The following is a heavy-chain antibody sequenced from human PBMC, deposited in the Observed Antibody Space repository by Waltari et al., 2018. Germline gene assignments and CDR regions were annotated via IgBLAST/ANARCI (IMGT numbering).Heavy chain of an antibody. CDR1: GDTFSDYY. CDR2: INPNSGGT. V-gene: IGHV1-2*06. Sequence: QVQLLQSGAEVKEPGASVKVSCKASGDTFSDYYIHWVRQAPGQGLEWMGRINPNSGGTNSAQKFQGRVTLTRDTSISTAYMELSRLTSDDPAVYYCARGYGSAWYAVGDCWGQGTLVTVSS. D-gene: IGHD6-19*01. J-gene: IGHJ4*02. CDR3: ARGYGSAWYAVGDC.